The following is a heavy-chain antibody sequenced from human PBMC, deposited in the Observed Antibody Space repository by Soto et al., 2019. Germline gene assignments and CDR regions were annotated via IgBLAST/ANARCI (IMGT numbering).Heavy chain of an antibody. CDR2: VGGGGTYK. CDR3: AKDAVPYNGKWDWFDS. J-gene: IGHJ5*01. CDR1: RFTFSDFA. Sequence: QLLESGGGLVQPGGSLTLSCAASRFTFSDFAMSWVRQAPGKGLEWVSSVGGGGTYKNYADSVKGRFTISRDNSKNTLDLQMDSLRDEDTAVYYCAKDAVPYNGKWDWFDSWGQGTLVTVSS. V-gene: IGHV3-23*01. D-gene: IGHD1-26*01.